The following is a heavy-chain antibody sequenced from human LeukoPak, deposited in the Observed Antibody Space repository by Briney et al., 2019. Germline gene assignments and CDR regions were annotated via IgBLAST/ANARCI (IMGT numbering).Heavy chain of an antibody. J-gene: IGHJ4*02. CDR1: GFTFSSYG. D-gene: IGHD3-22*01. Sequence: GRSLRLSCAASGFTFSSYGMHWVRQAPGKGLEWVAVISYDGSNKYYADSVKGRFTISRDNSKNTLYLQMNSLRAEDTAVYYCANLMRNYYDSSGPDYWGQGTLVTVSS. CDR2: ISYDGSNK. CDR3: ANLMRNYYDSSGPDY. V-gene: IGHV3-30*18.